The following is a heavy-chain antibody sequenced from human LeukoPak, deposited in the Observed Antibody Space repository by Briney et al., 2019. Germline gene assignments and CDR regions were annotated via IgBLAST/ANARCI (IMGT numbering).Heavy chain of an antibody. CDR3: ARSGCSGGSCSRDWFDP. Sequence: SVKVSCKASGGTFSSYAISWVRQAPGQGLEWMGGVIPIFGTANYAQKFQGRVTITADESTSTAYMELSSLRSEDTAVYYCARSGCSGGSCSRDWFDPWGQGTLVTVSS. D-gene: IGHD2-15*01. CDR2: VIPIFGTA. J-gene: IGHJ5*02. CDR1: GGTFSSYA. V-gene: IGHV1-69*01.